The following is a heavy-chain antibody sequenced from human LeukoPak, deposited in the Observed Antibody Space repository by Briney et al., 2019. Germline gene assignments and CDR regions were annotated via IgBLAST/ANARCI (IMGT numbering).Heavy chain of an antibody. V-gene: IGHV3-23*01. CDR2: ISGSGGST. D-gene: IGHD3-3*01. J-gene: IGHJ6*02. CDR3: AKSRRTTIFGVVITDYYYYGMDV. CDR1: GFTFSSYA. Sequence: QPGGSLRLFCAASGFTFSSYAMSWVRQAPGKGLEWVSAISGSGGSTYYADSVKGRFTISRDNSKNTLYLQMNSLRAEDKAVYYCAKSRRTTIFGVVITDYYYYGMDVWGQGTTVTVSS.